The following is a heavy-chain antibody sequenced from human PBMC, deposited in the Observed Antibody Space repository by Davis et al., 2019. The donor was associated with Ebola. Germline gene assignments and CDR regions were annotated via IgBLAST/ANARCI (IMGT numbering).Heavy chain of an antibody. CDR2: INHSGST. CDR1: SASLSGHY. Sequence: SETLSLTCVVDSASLSGHYWSCIRQPPGKWREWSGEINHSGSTNYNPSLKSRVTISVDTSKNQFSLKLSSVTAAATAVYYCARWGMDVWGQGTTVTVSS. J-gene: IGHJ6*02. CDR3: ARWGMDV. V-gene: IGHV4-34*01.